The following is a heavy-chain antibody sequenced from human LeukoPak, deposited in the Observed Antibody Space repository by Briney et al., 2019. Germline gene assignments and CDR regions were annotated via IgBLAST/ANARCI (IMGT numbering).Heavy chain of an antibody. D-gene: IGHD3-3*01. CDR1: GFTFSSYA. CDR2: ISYDGSNK. J-gene: IGHJ6*02. V-gene: IGHV3-30-3*01. CDR3: ATSARPEYYDFWSGYPRHYYYGMDV. Sequence: GRSLRLSCAASGFTFSSYAMHWVRQAPGKGLEWVAVISYDGSNKYYADSVKGRFTISRDNSKNTLYLQMNSLRAEDTAVYYCATSARPEYYDFWSGYPRHYYYGMDVWGQGTTVTVSS.